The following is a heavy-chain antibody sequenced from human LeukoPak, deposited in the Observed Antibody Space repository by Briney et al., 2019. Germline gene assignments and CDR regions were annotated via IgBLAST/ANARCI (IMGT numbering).Heavy chain of an antibody. CDR3: ARVRATVTTFDYYYYYYMDV. J-gene: IGHJ6*03. V-gene: IGHV4-34*01. CDR2: INHSGST. CDR1: GGSFSGYY. Sequence: SETLSLTCAVYGGSFSGYYWSWIRQPPGKGLEWIGEINHSGSTNYNPSLKSRVTISVDTSKNQFSLKLSSVTAADTAVYYCARVRATVTTFDYYYYYYMDVWGKGTTVTVSS. D-gene: IGHD4-17*01.